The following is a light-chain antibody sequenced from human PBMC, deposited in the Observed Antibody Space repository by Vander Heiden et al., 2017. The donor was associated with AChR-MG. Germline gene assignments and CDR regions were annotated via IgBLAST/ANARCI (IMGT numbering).Light chain of an antibody. CDR3: QQTYNFPRV. Sequence: DIQLTQSPPSLSASVGYRVPITCRASQTINTFLNWFQQRPGRAPKLLIYGGSNLQSGVPLRFSGTGSGTDFTITISSLQPEDFATDYCQQTYNFPRVFGQGTKVELK. V-gene: IGKV1-39*01. CDR1: QTINTF. J-gene: IGKJ1*01. CDR2: GGS.